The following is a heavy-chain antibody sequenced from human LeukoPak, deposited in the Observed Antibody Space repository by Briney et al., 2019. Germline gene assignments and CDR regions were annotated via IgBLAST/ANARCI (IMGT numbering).Heavy chain of an antibody. CDR3: AKDCRLTGYYMLDQ. V-gene: IGHV3-30*02. Sequence: PGGSLRLSCAASGFTFNSYGMHWVRQAPGKGLEWVAFIRDDGSYKYYADSVKGRFTISRDNSKNTLYLQMSSLRAEDTAVYYCAKDCRLTGYYMLDQWGQGTLVTVSS. CDR1: GFTFNSYG. CDR2: IRDDGSYK. D-gene: IGHD3-9*01. J-gene: IGHJ5*02.